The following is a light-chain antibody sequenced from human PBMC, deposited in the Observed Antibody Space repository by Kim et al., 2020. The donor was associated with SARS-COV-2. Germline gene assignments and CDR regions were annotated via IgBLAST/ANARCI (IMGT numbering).Light chain of an antibody. J-gene: IGKJ4*01. CDR3: QQCYSTPFT. V-gene: IGKV1-NL1*01. CDR2: AAS. CDR1: QGISTS. Sequence: DIQMTQSPSSLPASVGDTVTITCRASQGISTSLAWYQQKPGKAPKLLVYAASRLESGVPSRFSGSGSGTDYTLTISSLQPEDFATYHCQQCYSTPFTFGGGTKVDIK.